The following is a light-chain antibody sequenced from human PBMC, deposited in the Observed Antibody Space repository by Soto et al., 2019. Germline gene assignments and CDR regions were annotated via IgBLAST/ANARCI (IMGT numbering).Light chain of an antibody. J-gene: IGKJ4*01. CDR2: AAS. Sequence: DIQMTQSPSSLSASVGDRVTITCRASESIDSYLNWYQQKPGKAPKLLIYAASSLQSGVPSRFSGSGSGTDFTLPISSLQAEDSATYYCQQSYSTWLTFGGGTKVEI. CDR1: ESIDSY. V-gene: IGKV1-39*01. CDR3: QQSYSTWLT.